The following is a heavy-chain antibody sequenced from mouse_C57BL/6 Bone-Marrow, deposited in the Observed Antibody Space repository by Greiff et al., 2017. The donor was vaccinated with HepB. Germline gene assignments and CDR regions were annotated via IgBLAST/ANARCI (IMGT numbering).Heavy chain of an antibody. Sequence: VQLMESGPELVKPGASVKISCKASGYAFSSSWMNWVKQRPGKGLEWIGRIYPGDGDTNYNGKFKGKATLTADKSSSTAYMQLSSLTSEDSAVYFCARRIAGSSYWYFDVWGTGTTVTVSS. CDR1: GYAFSSSW. CDR2: IYPGDGDT. V-gene: IGHV1-82*01. CDR3: ARRIAGSSYWYFDV. J-gene: IGHJ1*03. D-gene: IGHD1-1*01.